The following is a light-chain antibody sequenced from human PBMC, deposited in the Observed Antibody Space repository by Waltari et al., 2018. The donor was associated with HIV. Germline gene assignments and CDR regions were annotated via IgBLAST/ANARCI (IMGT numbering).Light chain of an antibody. CDR1: QSVSSSS. CDR2: GAS. V-gene: IGKV3-20*01. J-gene: IGKJ1*01. CDR3: QQYGSSPV. Sequence: EIVLTQSPGTLSLSPGERATLSCRASQSVSSSSLAWYQQKPGQAPRLLIYGASSRATGIPDRFSGSGSGTDFTLTISRLEPEDCAVYYCQQYGSSPVFGQGTKVEIK.